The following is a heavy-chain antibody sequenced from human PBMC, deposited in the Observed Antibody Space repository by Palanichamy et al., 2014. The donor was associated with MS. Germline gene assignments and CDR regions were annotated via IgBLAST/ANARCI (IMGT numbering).Heavy chain of an antibody. CDR3: ASGTYQLLQWTTRFSTMDV. CDR1: GGTFSTYA. Sequence: QVQLVQSGAEVRKPGSSVKVSCKASGGTFSTYAISWVRQAPGQGLEWVGRIIPSSTVPKYTQKFQGRVTITADRTTNTAYMELSSLTSDDTAVYYCASGTYQLLQWTTRFSTMDVWGQGTTVTVSS. J-gene: IGHJ6*02. D-gene: IGHD4-11*01. V-gene: IGHV1-69*04. CDR2: IIPSSTVP.